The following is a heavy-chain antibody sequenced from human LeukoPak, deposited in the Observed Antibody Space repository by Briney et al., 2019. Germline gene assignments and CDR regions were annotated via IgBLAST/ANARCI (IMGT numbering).Heavy chain of an antibody. V-gene: IGHV4-34*01. CDR1: GGSFSGHY. CDR2: INHSGST. D-gene: IGHD6-19*01. CDR3: ARANSSGFDY. Sequence: SETLSLTCAVYGGSFSGHYWSWIRQPPGKGLEWIGEINHSGSTNYNPSLKSRVTISVDTSKNQFSLKLSSVTAADTAVYYCARANSSGFDYWGQGTLVTVSS. J-gene: IGHJ4*02.